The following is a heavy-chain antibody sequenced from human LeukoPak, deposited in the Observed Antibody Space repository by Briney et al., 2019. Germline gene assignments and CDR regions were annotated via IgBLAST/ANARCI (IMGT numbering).Heavy chain of an antibody. D-gene: IGHD3-10*01. CDR2: ITSSGGST. CDR1: GFTFSIYV. J-gene: IGHJ4*02. CDR3: AKSPATILVRGVIIVGYFDY. V-gene: IGHV3-23*01. Sequence: GGSLRLSCAASGFTFSIYVMSWVRQAPGKGLEWVSSITSSGGSTYYADSVKGRFTISRDNSKNTLFLQMNSLRAEDTAVYYCAKSPATILVRGVIIVGYFDYWGQGTLVTVSS.